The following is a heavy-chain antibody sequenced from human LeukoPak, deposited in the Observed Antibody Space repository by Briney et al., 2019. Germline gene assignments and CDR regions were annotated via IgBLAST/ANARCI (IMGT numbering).Heavy chain of an antibody. CDR3: ARGMATFDY. J-gene: IGHJ4*02. Sequence: SETLSLTCTVSGGSISSYSWSWIRQPPGKGLEWIGYIYYSGSTNYNPSLKSRVTISGGTSKNQFSLKLNSVTAADTAVYYCARGMATFDYWGQGTLVTVSS. CDR2: IYYSGST. CDR1: GGSISSYS. D-gene: IGHD5-24*01. V-gene: IGHV4-59*01.